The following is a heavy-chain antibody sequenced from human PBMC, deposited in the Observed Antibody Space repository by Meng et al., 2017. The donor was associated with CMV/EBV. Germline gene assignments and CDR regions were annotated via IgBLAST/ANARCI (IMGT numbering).Heavy chain of an antibody. J-gene: IGHJ6*02. V-gene: IGHV3-15*01. CDR1: GFTFSNAW. CDR2: IKSKTDGGTT. D-gene: IGHD3-3*01. CDR3: TTKMVYDFWSGYYKPPVDYYYGMDV. Sequence: GESLKISCAASGFTFSNAWMSWVRQAPGKGLEWVGRIKSKTDGGTTDYAAPVKGRFTISRDDSKNTLYLQMNSLKTEDTAVYYCTTKMVYDFWSGYYKPPVDYYYGMDVWGQGTTVTVSS.